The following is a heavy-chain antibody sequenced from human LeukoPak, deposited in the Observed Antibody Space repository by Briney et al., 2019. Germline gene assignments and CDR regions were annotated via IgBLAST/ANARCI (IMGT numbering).Heavy chain of an antibody. CDR1: GFTFSTYS. D-gene: IGHD2-15*01. V-gene: IGHV3-48*02. CDR2: ISGSSSTI. Sequence: GGSLRLSCAASGFTFSTYSMHWVRQAPGKGLEWVSYISGSSSTIYFADSVKGRFTVSRDNPKNSLYLQMSSLRDEDTAVYFCAKDNYSSIDSWGQGTLVTVSS. J-gene: IGHJ4*02. CDR3: AKDNYSSIDS.